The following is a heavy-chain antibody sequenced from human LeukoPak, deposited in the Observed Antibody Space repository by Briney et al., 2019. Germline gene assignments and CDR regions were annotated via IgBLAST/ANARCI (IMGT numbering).Heavy chain of an antibody. V-gene: IGHV1-2*02. Sequence: ASVKVSCKASGYTFTRYYMHWVRQAPGEGLEWMGWINPHTGGTKYAQKFQGRVTITRDTSISTAYTELSRLRSADTAVYYCARAVIMVRGVDYWGQGTLVTVSS. J-gene: IGHJ4*02. CDR3: ARAVIMVRGVDY. D-gene: IGHD3-10*01. CDR1: GYTFTRYY. CDR2: INPHTGGT.